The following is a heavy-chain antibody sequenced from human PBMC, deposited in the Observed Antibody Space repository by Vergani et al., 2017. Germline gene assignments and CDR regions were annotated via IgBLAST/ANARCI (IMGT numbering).Heavy chain of an antibody. Sequence: QVQLVESGGGVVQPGTSLRLSCVVSGFALNRHAMYWVGQAPGKGLEWVVGISFDGTNEYYPDLVKGRFTISRDIAKNTLYLQVRSLRLEDTGVYHCVRDRGLCAGGRCYTEAWDYWGQGTPVTVSS. CDR2: ISFDGTNE. CDR1: GFALNRHA. V-gene: IGHV3-30-3*01. J-gene: IGHJ4*02. CDR3: VRDRGLCAGGRCYTEAWDY. D-gene: IGHD2-2*02.